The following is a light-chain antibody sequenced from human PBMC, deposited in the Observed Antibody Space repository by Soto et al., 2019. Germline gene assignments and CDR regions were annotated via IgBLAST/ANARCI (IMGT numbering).Light chain of an antibody. J-gene: IGKJ1*01. CDR1: QTITSDY. Sequence: EIVLTQSPGNLSLSPGERATLSCRAGQTITSDYLAWYKQKPGQAPRLLIYGASSRATGIPDRFSGRGSGTDFTLTVSSLEPEDFAVFYCHQYGTSPWTFGQGTKVEIK. CDR2: GAS. CDR3: HQYGTSPWT. V-gene: IGKV3-20*01.